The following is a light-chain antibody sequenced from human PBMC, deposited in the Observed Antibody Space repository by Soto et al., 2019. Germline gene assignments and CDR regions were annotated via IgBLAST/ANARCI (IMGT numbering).Light chain of an antibody. Sequence: QSVLTQPPSASGTPGQRITISCSGSNSNIGRNTVNWYQQLPGAAPNLLIYSNNERPSGVPDRFSGSKSGTSASLAISGLQSEDEADYYCAAWDESPNVPVFGGWTKLTV. CDR2: SNN. J-gene: IGLJ2*01. CDR1: NSNIGRNT. V-gene: IGLV1-44*01. CDR3: AAWDESPNVPV.